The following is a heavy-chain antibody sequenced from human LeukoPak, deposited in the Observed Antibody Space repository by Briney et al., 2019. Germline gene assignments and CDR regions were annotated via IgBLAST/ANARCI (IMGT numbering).Heavy chain of an antibody. J-gene: IGHJ3*01. CDR3: ARAGDIVVVPAALYV. Sequence: SETLSLTCAVYGGSFSGYYWSWIRQPPGKGLEWIGEINHSGSTNYNPSLKSRVTISVDTSKNQFSPKLSSVTAADTAVYYCARAGDIVVVPAALYVWGQGTMVTVSS. CDR2: INHSGST. CDR1: GGSFSGYY. D-gene: IGHD2-2*01. V-gene: IGHV4-34*01.